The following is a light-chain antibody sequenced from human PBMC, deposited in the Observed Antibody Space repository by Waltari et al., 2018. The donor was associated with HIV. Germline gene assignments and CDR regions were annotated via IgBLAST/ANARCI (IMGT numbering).Light chain of an antibody. CDR3: QSYDSSLSGSVV. Sequence: QSVLTQPHSVSGAPGQRVTISCTGSSPNIGAGYDVHWYQQPPGTAPKLLINGNSNRPSGVPDRFSGSKSGTSASLAITGLQAEDEADYYCQSYDSSLSGSVVFGGGTKLTVL. V-gene: IGLV1-40*01. J-gene: IGLJ2*01. CDR2: GNS. CDR1: SPNIGAGYD.